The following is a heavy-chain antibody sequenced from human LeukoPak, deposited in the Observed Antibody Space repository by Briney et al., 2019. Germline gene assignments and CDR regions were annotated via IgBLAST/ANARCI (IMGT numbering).Heavy chain of an antibody. CDR2: ISGSGGST. CDR1: GFTFSSYA. CDR3: AKDFVVPAAIWFYYYGMDV. D-gene: IGHD2-2*01. V-gene: IGHV3-23*01. Sequence: PGGSLRLSCAASGFTFSSYAMSWVRQAPGKGLEWVSAISGSGGSTYYADSVKGRFTISRDNSKNTLYLQMNSLRAEDTAVYYCAKDFVVPAAIWFYYYGMDVWGQGTTVTVSS. J-gene: IGHJ6*02.